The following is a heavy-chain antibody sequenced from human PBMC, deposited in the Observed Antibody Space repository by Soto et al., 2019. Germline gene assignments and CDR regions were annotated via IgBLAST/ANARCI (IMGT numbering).Heavy chain of an antibody. CDR3: ARVSLGYCISTSCYAVDP. J-gene: IGHJ5*02. V-gene: IGHV1-8*01. CDR1: GYTFTSYD. CDR2: MNPNSGNT. D-gene: IGHD2-2*01. Sequence: ASVKVSCKASGYTFTSYDINWVRQATGQGLEWMGWMNPNSGNTGYAQKFQGRVTMTRNTSISTAYMELSSLRSEDTAVYYCARVSLGYCISTSCYAVDPWGQGTLVTVSS.